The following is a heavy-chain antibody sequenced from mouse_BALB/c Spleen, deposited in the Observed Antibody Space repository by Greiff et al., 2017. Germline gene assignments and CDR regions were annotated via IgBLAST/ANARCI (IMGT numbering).Heavy chain of an antibody. Sequence: VQLQQSGPELVKPGASVKMSCKASGYTFTDYYMKWVKQSHGKSLEWIGDINPNNGDTFYNQKFKGKATLTVDKSSSTAYMQLSSLTSEDSAVYYCARSYYGSSYDYYAMDYWGQGTSVTVSS. CDR2: INPNNGDT. J-gene: IGHJ4*01. V-gene: IGHV1-26*01. D-gene: IGHD1-1*01. CDR3: ARSYYGSSYDYYAMDY. CDR1: GYTFTDYY.